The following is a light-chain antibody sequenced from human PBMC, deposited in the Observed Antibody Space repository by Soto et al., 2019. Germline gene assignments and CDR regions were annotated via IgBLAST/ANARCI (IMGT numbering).Light chain of an antibody. CDR2: TAS. CDR3: QQSNSFPLT. V-gene: IGKV1-12*01. J-gene: IGKJ1*01. Sequence: DIHMTQSPSSVSASVGDRVTITCRASQGISNWLAWFQQKPGKAPKLLIYTASRLQSGVPSRFSGSGSGTDSTLTISSLQPEDFATYYCQQSNSFPLTFGQGTKVDIK. CDR1: QGISNW.